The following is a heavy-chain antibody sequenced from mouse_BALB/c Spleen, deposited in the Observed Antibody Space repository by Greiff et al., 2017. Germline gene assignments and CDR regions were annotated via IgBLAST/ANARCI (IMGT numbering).Heavy chain of an antibody. Sequence: QVQLQQSGAELAKPGASVKMSCKASGYTFTSYWMHWVKQRPGQGLEWIGYINPSTGYTEYNQKFKDKATLTADKSSSTAYMQLSSLTSEDSAVYYCAGDLFAYWGQGTLVTVSA. V-gene: IGHV1-7*01. CDR1: GYTFTSYW. CDR2: INPSTGYT. CDR3: AGDLFAY. J-gene: IGHJ3*01.